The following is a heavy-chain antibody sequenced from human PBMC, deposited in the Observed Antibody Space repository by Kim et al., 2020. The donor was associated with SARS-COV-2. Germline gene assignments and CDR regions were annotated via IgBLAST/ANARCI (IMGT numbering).Heavy chain of an antibody. J-gene: IGHJ4*02. CDR1: GFTFSSYG. CDR3: AKVYYATGGFLDY. D-gene: IGHD3-10*01. CDR2: ISGSGAST. V-gene: IGHV3-23*01. Sequence: GGSLRLSCAASGFTFSSYGMSWVRQAPGKGLEWVSGISGSGASTYYADSVKGRFTISRDNSKNTLFLQMNSLRAEDTAVYYCAKVYYATGGFLDYWGQGTLVTVSS.